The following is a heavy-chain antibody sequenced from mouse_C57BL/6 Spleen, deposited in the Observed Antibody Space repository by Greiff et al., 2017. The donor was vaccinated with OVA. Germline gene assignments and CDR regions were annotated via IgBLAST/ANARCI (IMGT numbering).Heavy chain of an antibody. D-gene: IGHD2-2*01. J-gene: IGHJ2*01. CDR2: IYPGDGDT. Sequence: VQVVESGAELVKPGASVKISCKASGYAFSSYWMNWVKQRPGKGLEWIGQIYPGDGDTNYNGKFKGKATLTADKSSSTAYMQLSSLTSEDSAVYFCARSMVTSYYFDYWGQGTTLTVSS. CDR1: GYAFSSYW. V-gene: IGHV1-80*01. CDR3: ARSMVTSYYFDY.